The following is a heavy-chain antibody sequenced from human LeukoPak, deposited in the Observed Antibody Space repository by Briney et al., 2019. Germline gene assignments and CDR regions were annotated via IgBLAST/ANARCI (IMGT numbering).Heavy chain of an antibody. D-gene: IGHD3-22*01. CDR1: GYTFTGYY. J-gene: IGHJ4*02. CDR3: ARGGYYDSSGYPKND. Sequence: ASVKVFCKASGYTFTGYYMHWVRQAPGQGLEWMGWINPNSGGTNYAQKFQGRATMTRDTSISTAYMELSRLRSDDTAVYYCARGGYYDSSGYPKNDWGQGTLVTVSS. CDR2: INPNSGGT. V-gene: IGHV1-2*02.